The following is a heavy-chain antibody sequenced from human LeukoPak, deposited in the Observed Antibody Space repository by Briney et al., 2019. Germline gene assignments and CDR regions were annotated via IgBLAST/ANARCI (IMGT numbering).Heavy chain of an antibody. CDR2: ISAYNGNT. V-gene: IGHV1-18*01. Sequence: ASVKVSCRASGYTFTSYGISWVRQAPGQGLEWMGWISAYNGNTNYAQKLQGRVTMTTDTSTSTAYMELRSLRSDDTAVYYCARGRDFHYYYDSPGAFDIWGQGTMVTVSS. D-gene: IGHD3-22*01. CDR1: GYTFTSYG. J-gene: IGHJ3*02. CDR3: ARGRDFHYYYDSPGAFDI.